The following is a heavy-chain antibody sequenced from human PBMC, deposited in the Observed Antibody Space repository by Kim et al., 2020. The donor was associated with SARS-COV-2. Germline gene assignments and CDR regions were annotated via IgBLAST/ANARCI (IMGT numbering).Heavy chain of an antibody. Sequence: ASVKVSCKASGYTFIDHTLHWVRQAPGQGPAWMGWISTKSGATHYAQKFQGRVTMTRDTSITTAYMELRSLRSDDTAIYYCARPSTREWDFDAFDIWGQGTMVTVSS. J-gene: IGHJ3*02. D-gene: IGHD1-26*01. CDR3: ARPSTREWDFDAFDI. CDR1: GYTFIDHT. V-gene: IGHV1-2*02. CDR2: ISTKSGAT.